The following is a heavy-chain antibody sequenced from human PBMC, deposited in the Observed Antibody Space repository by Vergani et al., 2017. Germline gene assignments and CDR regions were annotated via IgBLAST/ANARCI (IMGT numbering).Heavy chain of an antibody. CDR1: GFTFSSYA. CDR3: TRAYRDYYDSSGYAGV. J-gene: IGHJ4*02. CDR2: ISGSGGST. D-gene: IGHD3-22*01. Sequence: EVQLLESGGGLVQPGGSLRLSCAASGFTFSSYAMSWVRQAPGKGLEWVSAISGSGGSTYYADSVKGRFTISRDNSKNTLYLQMNSLRAEDTAVYYCTRAYRDYYDSSGYAGVWGQGTLVTVSS. V-gene: IGHV3-23*01.